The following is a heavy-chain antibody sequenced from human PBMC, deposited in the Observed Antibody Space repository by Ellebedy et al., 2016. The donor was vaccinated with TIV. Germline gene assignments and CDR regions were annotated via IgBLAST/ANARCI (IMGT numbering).Heavy chain of an antibody. J-gene: IGHJ4*02. CDR1: GGSFSAYF. D-gene: IGHD6-19*01. CDR3: ARGLSAGVFDY. V-gene: IGHV4-34*01. Sequence: MPSETLSLTCAVSGGSFSAYFWDWIRQPPGEGLQWIGAIYQSGSTNYNPSLQSRVAISKESSRSQFSLPLTSVTAADTAVYYCARGLSAGVFDYWGQGILVTVSS. CDR2: IYQSGST.